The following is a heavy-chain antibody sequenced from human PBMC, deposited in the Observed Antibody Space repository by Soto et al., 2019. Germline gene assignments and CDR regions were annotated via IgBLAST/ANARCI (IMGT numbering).Heavy chain of an antibody. V-gene: IGHV3-11*01. CDR3: ARNPRPRYCSGGSCYSLPHPWYFDL. D-gene: IGHD2-15*01. CDR2: ISSSGSTI. Sequence: PGGSLRLSCAASGFTFSDYYLSWIRQAPGKGLEWVSYISSSGSTIYYADPVKGRFTISRDNAKNSLYLQMNSLRAEDTAVYYCARNPRPRYCSGGSCYSLPHPWYFDLWCRGTLVTVSS. CDR1: GFTFSDYY. J-gene: IGHJ2*01.